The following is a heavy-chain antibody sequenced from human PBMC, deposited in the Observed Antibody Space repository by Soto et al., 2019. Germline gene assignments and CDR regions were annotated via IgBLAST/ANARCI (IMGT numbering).Heavy chain of an antibody. Sequence: GGSLRLSCVASGFTFSNCAMTWARQAPGKGLEWVSAITGSGGSTYYAGSVKGRFTISRDNSKNTLYLQMNSLRAEDTAVYYRAKPYSSSWTRPDYWGQGTLVTVSS. CDR1: GFTFSNCA. CDR3: AKPYSSSWTRPDY. V-gene: IGHV3-23*01. D-gene: IGHD6-13*01. CDR2: ITGSGGST. J-gene: IGHJ4*02.